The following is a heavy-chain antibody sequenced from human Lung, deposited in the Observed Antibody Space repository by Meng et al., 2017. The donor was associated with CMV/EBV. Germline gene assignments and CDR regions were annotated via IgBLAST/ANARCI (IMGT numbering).Heavy chain of an antibody. J-gene: IGHJ4*02. CDR3: ARDPYATGWAV. Sequence: QRQRKESGPGLVKPSGTLSLTCAVSGGSISISTWWSWVRQPPGKGLEWIGEIYHSGGTNYNPSLRGRVTISLDKSKNQFSLTLRSVTAADTAVYYCARDPYATGWAVWGQGTLVTVSS. CDR2: IYHSGGT. CDR1: GGSISISTW. D-gene: IGHD6-19*01. V-gene: IGHV4-4*02.